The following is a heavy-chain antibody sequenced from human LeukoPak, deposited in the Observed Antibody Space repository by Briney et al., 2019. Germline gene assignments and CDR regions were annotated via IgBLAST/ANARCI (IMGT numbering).Heavy chain of an antibody. CDR1: GGSISSYY. CDR2: IYYSGST. Sequence: SETLSLTCTVSGGSISSYYWSWIRQPPGKGLEWIGYIYYSGSTNYNPSLKSRVAISVDTSKNQFSLKLSSVTAADTAVYCCASLDYYGGTGFDYWGQGTLVTVSS. D-gene: IGHD3-10*01. J-gene: IGHJ4*02. V-gene: IGHV4-59*01. CDR3: ASLDYYGGTGFDY.